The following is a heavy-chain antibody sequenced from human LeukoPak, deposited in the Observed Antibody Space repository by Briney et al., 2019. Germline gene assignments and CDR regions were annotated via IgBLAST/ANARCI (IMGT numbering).Heavy chain of an antibody. D-gene: IGHD2-21*02. Sequence: PSETLSLTCTVSGGSISSYYWSWIRQPPGKGLEWIGYIYYSGSTNYNPSLKSRVTISVETSKNLFSLKLSSVTAADTAVYYCARRTTYIGWRPSESPSCFDYWGQGTLVTVSS. J-gene: IGHJ4*02. CDR2: IYYSGST. V-gene: IGHV4-59*08. CDR1: GGSISSYY. CDR3: ARRTTYIGWRPSESPSCFDY.